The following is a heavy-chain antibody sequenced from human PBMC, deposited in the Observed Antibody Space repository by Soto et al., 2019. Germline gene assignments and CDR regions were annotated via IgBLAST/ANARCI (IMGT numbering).Heavy chain of an antibody. Sequence: QVQLVQSGAEVKKPGASVKVSCKASGYTFTSYDINWVRQATGQGLEWMGWMNPNSGNTGYAQKFQGRVTMTRNTSISTAYMELSSLRSEDTAVYYCARVPSVTDKYQPPISWFDPWGQGTLVTVSS. CDR2: MNPNSGNT. J-gene: IGHJ5*02. D-gene: IGHD2-2*01. CDR3: ARVPSVTDKYQPPISWFDP. V-gene: IGHV1-8*01. CDR1: GYTFTSYD.